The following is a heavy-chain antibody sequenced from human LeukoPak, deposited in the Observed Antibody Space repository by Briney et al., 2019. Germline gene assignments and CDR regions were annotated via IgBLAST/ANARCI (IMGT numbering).Heavy chain of an antibody. J-gene: IGHJ3*02. V-gene: IGHV4-59*01. D-gene: IGHD3-22*01. CDR1: GGSISSYY. CDR3: ARGLTMIVVDDAFDI. CDR2: IYYSGST. Sequence: SETLSLTCTVSGGSISSYYWSWIRQPPGKGLEWIGYIYYSGSTNYNPSLKSRATISVDTSKNQFSLKLSSVTAADTAVYYCARGLTMIVVDDAFDIWGQGTIVTVSS.